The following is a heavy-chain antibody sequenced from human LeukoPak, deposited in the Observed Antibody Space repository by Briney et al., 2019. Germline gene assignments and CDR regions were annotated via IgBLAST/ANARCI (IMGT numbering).Heavy chain of an antibody. CDR2: IYRSGST. V-gene: IGHV4-61*09. D-gene: IGHD3-10*01. CDR1: GGSISSGSYY. Sequence: SETLSLTCTVSGGSISSGSYYWSWIRQPAGKRLEWIGHIYRSGSTNYNPSLKSRVTISVDTSKNQFSLKLSSVTAADTAVYYCARRGGANWFDPWGQGTLVTVSS. CDR3: ARRGGANWFDP. J-gene: IGHJ5*02.